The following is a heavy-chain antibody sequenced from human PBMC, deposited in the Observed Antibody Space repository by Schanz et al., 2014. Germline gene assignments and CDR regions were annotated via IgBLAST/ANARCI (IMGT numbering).Heavy chain of an antibody. V-gene: IGHV1-2*02. CDR2: TNPNGGA. J-gene: IGHJ2*01. D-gene: IGHD1-1*01. CDR1: GYVFTAYY. CDR3: ARDVGRPGHFWYFDL. Sequence: QGRLVQSGAEVKEPGASVQVSCKASGYVFTAYYMHWVRQAPGQGLEWMGVTNPNGGAEFAQKFQGGISMTRDTSATTFYMELSSLTSDDTAVYFCARDVGRPGHFWYFDLWGRGTLVTVSS.